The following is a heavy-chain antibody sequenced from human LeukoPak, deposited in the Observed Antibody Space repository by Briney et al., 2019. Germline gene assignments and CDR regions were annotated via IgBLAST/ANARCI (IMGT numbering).Heavy chain of an antibody. J-gene: IGHJ4*02. V-gene: IGHV1-69*04. Sequence: SVKVSCKASGGTFSSYAISWVRQAPGQGLEWMGRIIPILGIANYAQKFQGGVTITADKSTSTAYMELSSLRSEDTAVYYCARDLGAGIAAAGTFGYWGQGTLVTVSS. CDR1: GGTFSSYA. CDR2: IIPILGIA. D-gene: IGHD6-13*01. CDR3: ARDLGAGIAAAGTFGY.